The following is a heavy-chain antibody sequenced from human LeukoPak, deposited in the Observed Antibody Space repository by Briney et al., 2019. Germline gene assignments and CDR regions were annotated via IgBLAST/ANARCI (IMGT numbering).Heavy chain of an antibody. CDR1: GFTFSSYA. D-gene: IGHD1-26*01. CDR3: AKQGRPAGARGSFDY. CDR2: TSGSGGST. V-gene: IGHV3-23*01. J-gene: IGHJ4*02. Sequence: GGSLRLSCAASGFTFSSYAMSWVRQAPGKGLEWVSATSGSGGSTYYADSVKGRFTISRDNSKNTLYLQMNSLRAEDTAVYYCAKQGRPAGARGSFDYWGQGTLVTVSS.